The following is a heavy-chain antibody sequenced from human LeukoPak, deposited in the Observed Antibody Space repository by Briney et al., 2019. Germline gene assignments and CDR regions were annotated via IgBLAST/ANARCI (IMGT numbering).Heavy chain of an antibody. V-gene: IGHV4-59*01. Sequence: PSETLSLTCTVSGGSISSYYWNWIRRPPGKGLEWIGYIYYNGNTNYSPSLKSRVTMSVDTSKNLFSLKVSSVTAADTAVYYCARGRCNYYGMDVWGQGTMVTVSS. CDR3: ARGRCNYYGMDV. CDR2: IYYNGNT. J-gene: IGHJ6*02. CDR1: GGSISSYY. D-gene: IGHD4/OR15-4a*01.